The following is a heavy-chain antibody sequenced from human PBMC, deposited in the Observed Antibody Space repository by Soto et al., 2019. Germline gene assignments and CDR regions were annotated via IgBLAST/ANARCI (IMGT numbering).Heavy chain of an antibody. CDR1: GFTFSSYS. J-gene: IGHJ4*02. CDR2: IFVTGATI. Sequence: GGSLRLSCVSSGFTFSSYSIVWVRQAPGKGLQWVSYIFVTGATIYYADSVKGRFTVSRDNAKNSAFLLMNSVRAEDTGIYYCARDKDWAFDYWGQGTLVTVSS. V-gene: IGHV3-48*04. CDR3: ARDKDWAFDY. D-gene: IGHD3-9*01.